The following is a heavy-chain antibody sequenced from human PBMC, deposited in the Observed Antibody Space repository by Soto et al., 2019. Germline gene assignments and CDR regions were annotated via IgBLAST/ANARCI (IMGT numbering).Heavy chain of an antibody. CDR3: AKDSNGDYYVRGGYYRHRDDY. D-gene: IGHD3-22*01. V-gene: IGHV3-23*01. J-gene: IGHJ4*02. Sequence: VQLLESGGGLVQPGGSLRLSCAASGFTFSSYAMSWVRQAPGKGLEWVSAITGGGGGTYYANSVKGRFTISRDNSKNTLYLQLNSLRAEDTAVYYCAKDSNGDYYVRGGYYRHRDDYWGQGTLVTVSS. CDR1: GFTFSSYA. CDR2: ITGGGGGT.